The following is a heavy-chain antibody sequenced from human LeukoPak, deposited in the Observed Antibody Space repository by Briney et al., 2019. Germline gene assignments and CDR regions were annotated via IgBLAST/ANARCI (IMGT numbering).Heavy chain of an antibody. J-gene: IGHJ4*02. CDR3: ASAESSSSELDY. V-gene: IGHV1-46*04. D-gene: IGHD6-6*01. Sequence: ASVKVSCKASGYTFSSYYMHWVRQAPGQGLEWMGIIIPSGLSTNYAQKLQGRVTTTSDMSTSTFYMELSSLRSEDTAVYYCASAESSSSELDYWGQGTLVTVSS. CDR1: GYTFSSYY. CDR2: IIPSGLST.